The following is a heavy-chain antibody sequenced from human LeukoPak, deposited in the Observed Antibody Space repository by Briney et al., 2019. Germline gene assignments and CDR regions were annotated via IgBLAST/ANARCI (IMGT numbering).Heavy chain of an antibody. Sequence: SQTLSLTCTVSGGSISSGGYYWSWIRQHPGKGLEWIGYIYYSGSTYYNPSLKSRVTISVDTSKNQFSLKLSSVTAADTAVYXXXXXXXXXSDYYYGMDVWGQGTTVTVSS. J-gene: IGHJ6*02. CDR2: IYYSGST. CDR3: XXXXXXXSDYYYGMDV. CDR1: GGSISSGGYY. V-gene: IGHV4-31*03.